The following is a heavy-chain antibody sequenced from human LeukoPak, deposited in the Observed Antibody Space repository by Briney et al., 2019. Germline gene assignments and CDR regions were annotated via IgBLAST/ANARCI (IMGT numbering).Heavy chain of an antibody. CDR2: INNDGSST. D-gene: IGHD2-15*01. Sequence: GGSLRLSCAASGFTFSSYWMHWVRPAPGKGLVWVSHINNDGSSTTYADSVKGRFTISRDNAKNTLYLQMNSLRAEDTAMYYCARDGDATVDLDYWGQGTLVTVSS. CDR1: GFTFSSYW. CDR3: ARDGDATVDLDY. J-gene: IGHJ4*02. V-gene: IGHV3-74*01.